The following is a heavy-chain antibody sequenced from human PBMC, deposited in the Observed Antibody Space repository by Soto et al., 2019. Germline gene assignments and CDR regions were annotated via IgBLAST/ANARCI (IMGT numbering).Heavy chain of an antibody. CDR1: GGTFSSYA. V-gene: IGHV1-69*12. CDR3: ARGRYYGSGSRTDYYYYYGMDV. Sequence: QVQLVQSGAEVKKPGSSVKVSCKASGGTFSSYAISWVRQAPGQGLEWMGGIIPIFGTANYAQKFQGRVTITADESTSTASMELSSLRSEDTAVYYCARGRYYGSGSRTDYYYYYGMDVWGQGTTVTVSS. J-gene: IGHJ6*02. D-gene: IGHD3-10*01. CDR2: IIPIFGTA.